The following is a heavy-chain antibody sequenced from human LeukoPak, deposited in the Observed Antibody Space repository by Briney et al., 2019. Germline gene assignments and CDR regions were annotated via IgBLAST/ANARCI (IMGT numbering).Heavy chain of an antibody. CDR1: GYTFTCYY. J-gene: IGHJ4*02. V-gene: IGHV1-2*06. D-gene: IGHD3-22*01. Sequence: ASVKVSCKASGYTFTCYYMHWVRQAPGQGLEWMGRINPNSGGTNYAQKFQGRVTMTRDTSISTAYMELSRLRSDDTAVYCCARGTYYYDRSGYFDYWGQGTLVTVSS. CDR3: ARGTYYYDRSGYFDY. CDR2: INPNSGGT.